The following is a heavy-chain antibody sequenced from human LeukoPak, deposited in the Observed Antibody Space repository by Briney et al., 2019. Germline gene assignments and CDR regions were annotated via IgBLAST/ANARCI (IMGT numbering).Heavy chain of an antibody. Sequence: GRSLRLSCAASGFTFDDYAMHWVRQAPGKGLEWVSSISSSSSYIYYADSVKGRFTISRDNAKNSLYLQMNSLRAEDTAVYYCAREGAYYGSGSPDYWGQGTLVTVSS. V-gene: IGHV3-21*01. CDR2: ISSSSSYI. D-gene: IGHD3-10*01. CDR1: GFTFDDYA. CDR3: AREGAYYGSGSPDY. J-gene: IGHJ4*02.